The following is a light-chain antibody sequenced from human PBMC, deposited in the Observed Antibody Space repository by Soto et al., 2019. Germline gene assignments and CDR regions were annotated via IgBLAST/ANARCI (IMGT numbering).Light chain of an antibody. CDR1: SSNIGNNF. Sequence: QSALTQPPSVSAAPGQKVTISCYGSSSNIGNNFVSWYQHLPGTAPKLLMYETNKRPSGIPDRFSGSKSGTSATLGITGLQTGDEADYYCGTWDNSLSAVVFGGGTKVTVL. V-gene: IGLV1-51*02. J-gene: IGLJ2*01. CDR3: GTWDNSLSAVV. CDR2: ETN.